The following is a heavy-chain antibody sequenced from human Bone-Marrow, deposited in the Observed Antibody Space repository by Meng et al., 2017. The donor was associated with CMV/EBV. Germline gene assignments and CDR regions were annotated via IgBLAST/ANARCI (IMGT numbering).Heavy chain of an antibody. Sequence: GESLKISCAASGFTFSSYSMNWVRQAPGKGLEWVSYISSSSSTIYYADSVKGRFTISRDNAKNSLYLQMNSLRAEDTAVYYCARAATYYDFWSGPLRRHYFDYWGQGTLVTVSS. CDR2: ISSSSSTI. CDR1: GFTFSSYS. CDR3: ARAATYYDFWSGPLRRHYFDY. V-gene: IGHV3-48*04. D-gene: IGHD3-3*01. J-gene: IGHJ4*02.